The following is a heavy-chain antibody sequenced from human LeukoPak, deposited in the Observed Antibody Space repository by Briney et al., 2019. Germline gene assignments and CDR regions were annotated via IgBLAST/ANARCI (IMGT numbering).Heavy chain of an antibody. Sequence: GGSLRLSCSASGFILRSHAMHWVRQAPGKGLEWVAVIWYDGSNKYYADSVKGRFTISRDNSKNTLYLEMNSLRAEDTAVYYCARDYYYDSSGYWDYYFDYWGQGTLVSVSS. J-gene: IGHJ4*02. V-gene: IGHV3-33*08. CDR3: ARDYYYDSSGYWDYYFDY. CDR1: GFILRSHA. D-gene: IGHD3-22*01. CDR2: IWYDGSNK.